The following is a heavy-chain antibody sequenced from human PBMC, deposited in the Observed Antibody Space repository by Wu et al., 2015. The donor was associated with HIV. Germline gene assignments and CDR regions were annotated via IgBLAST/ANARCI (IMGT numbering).Heavy chain of an antibody. V-gene: IGHV1-8*01. D-gene: IGHD3-22*01. CDR1: GYTFTSYD. CDR3: ARRRWTYYYDSSGYYTFDI. J-gene: IGHJ3*02. Sequence: QXVGSLGXEVKKDLGASVKVSCKASGYTFTSYDINWVRQATGQGLEWMGWMNPNSGNTGYAQKFQGRVTMTRNTSISTAYMELSSLRSEDTAVYYCARRRWTYYYDSSGYYTFDIWGQGTMVTVSS. CDR2: MNPNSGNT.